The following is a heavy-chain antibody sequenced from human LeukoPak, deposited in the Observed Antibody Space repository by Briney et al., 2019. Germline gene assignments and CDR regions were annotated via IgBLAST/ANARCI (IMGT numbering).Heavy chain of an antibody. D-gene: IGHD3-3*01. V-gene: IGHV1-2*02. Sequence: GASVKVSCKASGYTFTGYYMHWVRQAPGQGLEWMGWINPNSGGTNYAQKFQGRVTMTRDTSISTAYMELSRLRSDDTAVYYCARGYDFWSGYRHFDYWGQGTLVTVSS. CDR2: INPNSGGT. CDR3: ARGYDFWSGYRHFDY. CDR1: GYTFTGYY. J-gene: IGHJ4*02.